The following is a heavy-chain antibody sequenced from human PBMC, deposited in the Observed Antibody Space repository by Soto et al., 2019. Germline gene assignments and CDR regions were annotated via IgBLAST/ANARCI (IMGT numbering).Heavy chain of an antibody. D-gene: IGHD3-10*01. J-gene: IGHJ6*02. CDR2: ISAYNGNT. V-gene: IGHV1-18*01. Sequence: GASVKLSCKSSGYTFTSYVISWVRQAPGQGLEWMGWISAYNGNTNYAQKLQGRVTMTTDTSTSTAYMELRSLRSDDTAVYYCARPLGGSGSYYNVKYYYYYGMDVWGQGTTVTVSS. CDR3: ARPLGGSGSYYNVKYYYYYGMDV. CDR1: GYTFTSYV.